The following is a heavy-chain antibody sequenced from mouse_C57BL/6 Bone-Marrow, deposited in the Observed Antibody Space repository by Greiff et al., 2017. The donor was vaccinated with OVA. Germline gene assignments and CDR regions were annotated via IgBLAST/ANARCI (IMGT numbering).Heavy chain of an antibody. CDR2: ISYDGSN. J-gene: IGHJ2*01. CDR1: GYSITSGYY. CDR3: ASNSWDADY. D-gene: IGHD4-1*01. Sequence: DVKLQESGPGLVKPSQSLSLTCSVTGYSITSGYYWNWIRQFPGNKLEWMGYISYDGSNNYNPSLKNRISITRDTSKNQFFLKLNSVTTEDTATYYCASNSWDADYWGQGTTLTVSS. V-gene: IGHV3-6*01.